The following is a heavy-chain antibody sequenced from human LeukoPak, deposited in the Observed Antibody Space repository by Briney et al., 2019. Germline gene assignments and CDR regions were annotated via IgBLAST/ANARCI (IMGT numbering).Heavy chain of an antibody. D-gene: IGHD3-22*01. CDR1: GGSISSGNYY. CDR3: ARGFGYYDSSGYYYYYYYMDV. V-gene: IGHV4-30-4*08. CDR2: IYYGGST. Sequence: SQTLSLTCTVSGGSISSGNYYWSRVRQPPGKGLEWIGYIYYGGSTYYNPSLKSRVSISVDTSKDQFSLKLSSVTAADTAVYYCARGFGYYDSSGYYYYYYYMDVWGKGTTVTVSS. J-gene: IGHJ6*03.